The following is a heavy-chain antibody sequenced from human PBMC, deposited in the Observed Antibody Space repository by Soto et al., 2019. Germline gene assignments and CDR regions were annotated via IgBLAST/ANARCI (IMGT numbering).Heavy chain of an antibody. CDR1: GFTVSSNY. CDR2: IYSGGST. J-gene: IGHJ6*02. Sequence: GGSLRLSCAASGFTVSSNYMSWVRQAPGKGLEWVSVIYSGGSTYYADSVKGRFTISRDNSKNTLYLQMNSLRAEDTAVYYCARDIRFLEWPPGGVWGQGTTVTVSS. D-gene: IGHD3-3*01. CDR3: ARDIRFLEWPPGGV. V-gene: IGHV3-66*01.